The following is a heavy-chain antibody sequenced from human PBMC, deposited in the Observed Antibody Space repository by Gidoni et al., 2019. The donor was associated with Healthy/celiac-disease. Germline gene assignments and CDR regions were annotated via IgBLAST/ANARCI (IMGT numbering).Heavy chain of an antibody. CDR3: AKDDYAFDI. D-gene: IGHD2-21*01. CDR2: ISYDGSNK. J-gene: IGHJ3*02. V-gene: IGHV3-30*18. CDR1: GFTFSSYG. Sequence: QVQLVESGGGLVQPGRSLRLSCAASGFTFSSYGMHWVRQAPGKGLEWVAVISYDGSNKYYADSVKGRFTISRDNSKNTLYLQMNSLRAEDTAVYYCAKDDYAFDIWGQGTMVTVSS.